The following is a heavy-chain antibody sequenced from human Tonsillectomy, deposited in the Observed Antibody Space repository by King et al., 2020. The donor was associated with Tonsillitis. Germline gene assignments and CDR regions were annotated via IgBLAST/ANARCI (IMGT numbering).Heavy chain of an antibody. J-gene: IGHJ2*01. CDR2: ISGSGGST. Sequence: VQLVESGGGLLQPGGSLRLSCAASGFTFSSYAMSWVRQAPGKGLEWVSGISGSGGSTYYADSVKGRFTLSRDNSKNTLYLQMNSLRAEDTSVYYCENESVVTPAWYFDLWGRGTLVTVSS. V-gene: IGHV3-23*04. CDR1: GFTFSSYA. D-gene: IGHD4-23*01. CDR3: ENESVVTPAWYFDL.